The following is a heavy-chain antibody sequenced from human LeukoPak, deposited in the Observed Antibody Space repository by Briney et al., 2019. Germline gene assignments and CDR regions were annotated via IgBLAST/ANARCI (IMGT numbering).Heavy chain of an antibody. CDR3: AKDRATVVRRFFDY. D-gene: IGHD4-23*01. CDR1: GFTFSSYS. CDR2: ISGSGGST. J-gene: IGHJ4*02. Sequence: GGSLRLSCAASGFTFSSYSINWVRQAPGKGLEWVSAISGSGGSTYYADSVKGRFTISRDNPKNTLYLQMNSLRAEDTAVYYCAKDRATVVRRFFDYWGQGTLVTVSS. V-gene: IGHV3-23*01.